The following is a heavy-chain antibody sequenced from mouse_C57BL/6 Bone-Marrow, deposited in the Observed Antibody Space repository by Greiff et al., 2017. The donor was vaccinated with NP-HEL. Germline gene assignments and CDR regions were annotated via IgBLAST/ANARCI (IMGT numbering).Heavy chain of an antibody. CDR3: ARGGYGSSYGTMDY. D-gene: IGHD1-1*01. CDR2: INPYNGGT. Sequence: VQLQQSGPVLVKPGASVKMSCKASGYTFTDYYMNWVKQSHGKSLEWIGVINPYNGGTSYNQKFKGKATLTVDKSSSTAYMELNSLTSEDSAVYYCARGGYGSSYGTMDYWGQGTSVTVSS. V-gene: IGHV1-19*01. J-gene: IGHJ4*01. CDR1: GYTFTDYY.